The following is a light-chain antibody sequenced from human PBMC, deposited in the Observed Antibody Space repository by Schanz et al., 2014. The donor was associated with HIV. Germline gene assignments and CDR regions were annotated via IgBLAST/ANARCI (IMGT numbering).Light chain of an antibody. V-gene: IGLV1-40*01. Sequence: QSVLTQPPSVSGAPGQRVTISCTGSSSNFGAGYDVHWYQLLPGTAPKLLIYGNGNRPSGVPDRFSGSKSGTSASLAITGLQAEDEADYYCQSYDSSLSGNVVFGGGTKLTVL. CDR2: GNG. CDR1: SSNFGAGYD. J-gene: IGLJ2*01. CDR3: QSYDSSLSGNVV.